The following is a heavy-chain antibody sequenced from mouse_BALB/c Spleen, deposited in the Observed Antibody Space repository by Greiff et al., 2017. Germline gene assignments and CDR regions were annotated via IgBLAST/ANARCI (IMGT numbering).Heavy chain of an antibody. V-gene: IGHV5-12-1*01. D-gene: IGHD2-4*01. CDR2: ISSGGGST. J-gene: IGHJ3*01. CDR1: GFAFSSYD. Sequence: EVQLVESGGGLVKPGGSLKLSCAASGFAFSSYDMSWVRQTPEKRLEWVAYISSGGGSTYYPDTVKGRFTISRDNAKNTLYLQMSSLKSEDTAMYYCARYDYVWFAYWGQGTLVTVSA. CDR3: ARYDYVWFAY.